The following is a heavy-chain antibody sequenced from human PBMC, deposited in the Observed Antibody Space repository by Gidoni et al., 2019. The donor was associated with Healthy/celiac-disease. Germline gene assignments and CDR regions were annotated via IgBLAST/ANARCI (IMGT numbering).Heavy chain of an antibody. V-gene: IGHV4-59*01. CDR1: GGSISSYY. CDR2: IDYSGST. CDR3: ARDRGYGSGSYYSPNWYFDL. D-gene: IGHD3-10*01. Sequence: QVQLQESGPGLVKPSETLSLTCTVSGGSISSYYWSWIRQPPGKGLEWIGYIDYSGSTNYNPSLKSRVTISVDTSKNQFSLKLSSVTAADTAVYYCARDRGYGSGSYYSPNWYFDLWGRGTLVTVSS. J-gene: IGHJ2*01.